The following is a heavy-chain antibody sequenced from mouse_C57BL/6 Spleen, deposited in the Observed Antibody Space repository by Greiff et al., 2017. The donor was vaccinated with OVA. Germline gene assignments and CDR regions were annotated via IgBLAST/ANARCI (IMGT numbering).Heavy chain of an antibody. J-gene: IGHJ3*01. CDR3: ARSPGFAY. CDR2: IYPRSGNT. CDR1: GFTFTSYG. Sequence: QVQLQQSGADLARPGASVKLSCTASGFTFTSYGVSWVQQRPGQGLEWIGEIYPRSGNTYYNEKFKGKATLTADKSSSTAYMELSSLTSEDSAVYFCARSPGFAYWGQGTLVTVSA. V-gene: IGHV1-81*01.